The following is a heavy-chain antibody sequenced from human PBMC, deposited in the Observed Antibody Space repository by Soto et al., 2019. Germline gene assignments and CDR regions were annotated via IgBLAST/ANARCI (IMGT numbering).Heavy chain of an antibody. J-gene: IGHJ4*02. CDR2: IWYDGSNK. CDR1: GFTFSSYG. D-gene: IGHD3-22*01. V-gene: IGHV3-33*01. CDR3: ARDYPYDSSGYLDY. Sequence: GGSLRLSCAASGFTFSSYGMHWVRQAPGKGLEWVAVIWYDGSNKYYADSVKGRFTISRDNSKNTLYLQMNSLRAEDTAVYYCARDYPYDSSGYLDYWGQGTLVTVSS.